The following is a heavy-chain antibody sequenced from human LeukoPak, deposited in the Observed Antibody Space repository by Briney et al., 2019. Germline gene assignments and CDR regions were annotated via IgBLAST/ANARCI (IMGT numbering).Heavy chain of an antibody. CDR3: ARNGDSASVVD. J-gene: IGHJ4*02. D-gene: IGHD4-17*01. CDR2: IYHSGNT. CDR1: GGSISSGNW. Sequence: PSGTLSLTCAVSGGSISSGNWWSWVRQPPGKGLEWIGEIYHSGNTVYNPPLKSRVTISVDNSKNQFSLKLTSVTAADTAVYYCARNGDSASVVDWGQGTLVTVFS. V-gene: IGHV4-4*02.